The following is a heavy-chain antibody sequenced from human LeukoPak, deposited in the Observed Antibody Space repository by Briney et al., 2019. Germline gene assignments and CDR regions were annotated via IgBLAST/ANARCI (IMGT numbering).Heavy chain of an antibody. CDR2: ISSSGSTI. Sequence: GGSLRLSCAGSGFTFSDYYMSWIRQAPGKRPEWVSYISSSGSTIYYADSVKGRFTISRDNAKNSLYLQMNSLRAEDTAVYYCARGVVVPGHYYYYMDVWGKGTTVTVSS. D-gene: IGHD2-2*01. CDR1: GFTFSDYY. V-gene: IGHV3-11*04. CDR3: ARGVVVPGHYYYYMDV. J-gene: IGHJ6*03.